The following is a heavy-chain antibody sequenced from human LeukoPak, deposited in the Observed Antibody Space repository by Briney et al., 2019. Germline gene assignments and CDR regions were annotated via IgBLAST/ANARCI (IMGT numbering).Heavy chain of an antibody. Sequence: SETLPLTCAVYGGSFSGYYWSWIRQPPGKGLEWIGEINHSGSTNYNPSLKSRVTISVDTSKNQFSLKLSSVTAADTAVYYCARDREDYWVQGTLVTVSS. D-gene: IGHD5-24*01. J-gene: IGHJ4*02. CDR3: ARDREDY. CDR1: GGSFSGYY. CDR2: INHSGST. V-gene: IGHV4-34*01.